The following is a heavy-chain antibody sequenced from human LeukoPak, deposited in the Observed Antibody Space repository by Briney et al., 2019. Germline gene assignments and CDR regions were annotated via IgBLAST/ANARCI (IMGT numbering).Heavy chain of an antibody. CDR1: GFTFSSYA. CDR2: ISYDGSNK. J-gene: IGHJ6*03. CDR3: AKIGYSGSGVGYYMDV. V-gene: IGHV3-30*04. Sequence: GGSLRLSCAASGFTFSSYAMHWVRQAPGKGLEWVAVISYDGSNKYYADSVKGQFTISRDNSKNTLYLQMNSLRAEDTAMYYCAKIGYSGSGVGYYMDVWGKGTTVTISS. D-gene: IGHD3-10*01.